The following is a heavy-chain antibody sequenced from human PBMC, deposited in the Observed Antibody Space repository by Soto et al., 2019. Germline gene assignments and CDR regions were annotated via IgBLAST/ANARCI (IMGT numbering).Heavy chain of an antibody. V-gene: IGHV3-33*01. CDR2: IWYDGSNK. D-gene: IGHD3-22*01. Sequence: LRLSCAASGFTFSSYGMHWVRQAPGKGLEWVAVIWYDGSNKYYADSVKGRFTISRDNSKNTLYLQMNSLRAEDTAVYYCARGGVSDSSGYSVAFDIWGQGTMVTVSS. CDR3: ARGGVSDSSGYSVAFDI. CDR1: GFTFSSYG. J-gene: IGHJ3*02.